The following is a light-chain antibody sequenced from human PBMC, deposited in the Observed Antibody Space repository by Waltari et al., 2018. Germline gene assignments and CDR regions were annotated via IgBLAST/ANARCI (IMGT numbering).Light chain of an antibody. Sequence: DIEMTQSPDSLAVSLGERATIFCRSSQSIIHSSNNQNYLAWYQQKPGHSPKLLMFWASTREYGVPDRFSGSGSGTDFTLTISSLQAEDAAVYFCQQYYNSPPTFGQGTKVEI. J-gene: IGKJ1*01. V-gene: IGKV4-1*01. CDR3: QQYYNSPPT. CDR2: WAS. CDR1: QSIIHSSNNQNY.